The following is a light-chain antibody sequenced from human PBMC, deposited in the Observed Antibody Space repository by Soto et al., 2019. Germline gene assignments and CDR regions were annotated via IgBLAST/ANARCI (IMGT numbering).Light chain of an antibody. CDR3: QSYDSSLSGYYV. Sequence: QSVLTQPPSVSGAPGQRVTISCTGSSSNIGAGYDVHWYQQLPGTAPKLLIYGNSQRPSGVPDRFSGSKSGTSASLAITGLQAEDEADYYCQSYDSSLSGYYVFGTGTKVTVL. CDR1: SSNIGAGYD. CDR2: GNS. V-gene: IGLV1-40*01. J-gene: IGLJ1*01.